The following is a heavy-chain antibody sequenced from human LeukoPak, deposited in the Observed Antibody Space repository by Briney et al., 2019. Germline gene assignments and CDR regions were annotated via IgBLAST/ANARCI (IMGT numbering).Heavy chain of an antibody. V-gene: IGHV5-51*01. Sequence: GESLKISCKGSGYSFATYWIAWVLQMPGKGLEWMGIIYPDESNIRYSPSFQGQVTISADKSISTAYLQWSSLKASDTAIYYCARPPSRGYSSSFEYWGQGTLVTVSS. CDR2: IYPDESNI. CDR1: GYSFATYW. CDR3: ARPPSRGYSSSFEY. D-gene: IGHD2-2*03. J-gene: IGHJ4*02.